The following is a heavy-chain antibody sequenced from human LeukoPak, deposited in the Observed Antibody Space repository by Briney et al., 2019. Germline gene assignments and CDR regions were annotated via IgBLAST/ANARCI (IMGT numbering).Heavy chain of an antibody. CDR1: GYIFSGYY. V-gene: IGHV1-2*02. D-gene: IGHD5-24*01. J-gene: IGHJ4*02. CDR3: ARDGDGYNLD. CDR2: INPSSGGT. Sequence: GASVKVSCKTSGYIFSGYYMHWVRQAPGQGLEWMGCINPSSGGTHYAQNFQGRVTMTRDASISTAYMELSRLGSDDTAVYYCARDGDGYNLDWGQGTLVTVSS.